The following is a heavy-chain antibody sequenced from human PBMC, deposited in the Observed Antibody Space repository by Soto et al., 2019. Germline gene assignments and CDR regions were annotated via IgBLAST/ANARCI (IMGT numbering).Heavy chain of an antibody. CDR3: ARIVVGATVDL. D-gene: IGHD1-26*01. Sequence: SETLSLSCSVSGDSVSSDRYFWTWIRQPPGKGLEWIAYISYTGDTNYNPSLKSRVNISVDTSRNQFSLTLTSVTAADTAVYFCARIVVGATVDLWGQGSLVTVS. CDR2: ISYTGDT. CDR1: GDSVSSDRYF. J-gene: IGHJ5*02. V-gene: IGHV4-61*01.